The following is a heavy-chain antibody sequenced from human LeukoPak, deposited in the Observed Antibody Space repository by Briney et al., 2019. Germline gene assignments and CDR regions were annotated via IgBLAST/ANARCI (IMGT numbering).Heavy chain of an antibody. Sequence: AETLSLTCTVSGGSISGYYGTWMRQPPGKGLEGIGQIYYNGKADYNPSLESRITISVDTSKNKISLKLNSVTAADTAIYYCARAPYIAAAPFDIWGQGTMVTVSS. D-gene: IGHD6-13*01. J-gene: IGHJ3*02. V-gene: IGHV4-59*01. CDR1: GGSISGYY. CDR3: ARAPYIAAAPFDI. CDR2: IYYNGKA.